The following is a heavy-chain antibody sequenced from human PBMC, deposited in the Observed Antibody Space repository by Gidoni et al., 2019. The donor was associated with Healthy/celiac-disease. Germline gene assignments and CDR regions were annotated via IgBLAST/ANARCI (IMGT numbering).Heavy chain of an antibody. Sequence: QLQLQESGPGLVKPSETLSLTCTVSGGSISSSSYYWGWIRQPPGKGLEWIGSIYYSGSTYYNPSLKSRVTISVDTSKNQFSLKLSSVTAADTAVYYCARHPGEDYYDSSGYNDYWGQGTLVTVSS. CDR3: ARHPGEDYYDSSGYNDY. V-gene: IGHV4-39*01. D-gene: IGHD3-22*01. CDR2: IYYSGST. CDR1: GGSISSSSYY. J-gene: IGHJ4*02.